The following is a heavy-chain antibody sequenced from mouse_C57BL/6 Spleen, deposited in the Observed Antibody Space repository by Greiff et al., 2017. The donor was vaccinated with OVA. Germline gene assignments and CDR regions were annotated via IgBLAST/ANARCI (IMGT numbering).Heavy chain of an antibody. J-gene: IGHJ1*03. CDR2: IRNKANNHAT. Sequence: EVHLVESGGGLVQPGGSMKLSCAASGFTFSDAWMDWVRQSPEKGLEWVAEIRNKANNHATYYAESVKGRFTISRDDSKSSVYLQMNSLRAEDTGIYYCTSRYGSSYGYFDVWGTGTTVTVSS. V-gene: IGHV6-6*01. CDR3: TSRYGSSYGYFDV. D-gene: IGHD1-1*01. CDR1: GFTFSDAW.